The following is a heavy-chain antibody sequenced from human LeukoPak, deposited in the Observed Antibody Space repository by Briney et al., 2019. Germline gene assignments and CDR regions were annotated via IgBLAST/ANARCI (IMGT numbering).Heavy chain of an antibody. J-gene: IGHJ4*02. D-gene: IGHD6-13*01. V-gene: IGHV4-34*01. CDR1: GGSFSGYY. CDR2: INHSGST. Sequence: SETLSLTCAVYGGSFSGYYWSWIRQPPGKGLEWIGEINHSGSTNYNPSLKSRVTISVDTSKNQFSLKLSSVTAADTAVYYCARGPSSSWRPFDYWGQETLVTVSS. CDR3: ARGPSSSWRPFDY.